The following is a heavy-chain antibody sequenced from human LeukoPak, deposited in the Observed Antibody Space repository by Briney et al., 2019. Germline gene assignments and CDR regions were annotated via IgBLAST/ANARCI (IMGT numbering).Heavy chain of an antibody. CDR1: GFTFSSYA. CDR2: ISYDGSNK. J-gene: IGHJ4*02. CDR3: ARGRGYSGYDYDY. D-gene: IGHD5-12*01. V-gene: IGHV3-30*04. Sequence: GRSLRLSCAASGFTFSSYAMHWVRQAPGKGLEWVAVISYDGSNKYYAGSVKGRFTISRDNSKNTLYLQMNSLRAEDTAVYYCARGRGYSGYDYDYWGQGTLVTVSS.